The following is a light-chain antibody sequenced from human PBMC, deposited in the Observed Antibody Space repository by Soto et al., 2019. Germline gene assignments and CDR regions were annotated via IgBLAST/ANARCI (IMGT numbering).Light chain of an antibody. J-gene: IGKJ2*01. CDR1: QSISSW. CDR2: KAS. Sequence: IQMTQSPSTLSASVGDRVTITCRASQSISSWLAWYQQKPGKAPKLLIYKASSLESGVPSRFSGSGSGTEFTLTISSLQPDDFATYYCQQYNSYSPRTFGQGTKLEIK. CDR3: QQYNSYSPRT. V-gene: IGKV1-5*03.